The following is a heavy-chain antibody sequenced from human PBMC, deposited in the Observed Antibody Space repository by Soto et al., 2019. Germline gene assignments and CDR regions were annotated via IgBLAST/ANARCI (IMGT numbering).Heavy chain of an antibody. Sequence: TGGSLRLSCAASGFAFSTFGMHWVRQAPGKGLEWMAVISYDGSNKNYADFVKGRFTISRDNSKNTLDLEMNSLRAEDTAVYYCARESEDLASNFDYWGQGTLVTVSS. V-gene: IGHV3-30*03. CDR3: ARESEDLASNFDY. CDR1: GFAFSTFG. J-gene: IGHJ4*02. CDR2: ISYDGSNK.